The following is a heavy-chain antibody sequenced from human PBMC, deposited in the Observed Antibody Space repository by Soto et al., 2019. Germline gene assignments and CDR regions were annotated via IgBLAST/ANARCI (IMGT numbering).Heavy chain of an antibody. CDR3: VRVGLNRNYDFDF. CDR1: GYTFNSSD. J-gene: IGHJ4*02. D-gene: IGHD3-16*01. Sequence: QVQLVQSGAEVKKPGASVKVSCKASGYTFNSSDIHWVRQAPGQGLEWMGWINPNSDVTGYAQSFQGRVTMTRDMSMTTAYMDLTRLRSDDTAVYYCVRVGLNRNYDFDFWGQGTLITVSS. CDR2: INPNSDVT. V-gene: IGHV1-2*02.